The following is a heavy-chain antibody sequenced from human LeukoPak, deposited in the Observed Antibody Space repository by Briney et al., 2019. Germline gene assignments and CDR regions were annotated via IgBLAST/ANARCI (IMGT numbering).Heavy chain of an antibody. CDR3: ATSSRWFGELYYYYCYYMDV. Sequence: SVKVSCKASGGTFSSYAISWVRQAPGQGLEWMGRNIPIFGTANHAQKFQGRVTITTDESTSTAYMELSSLRSEDTAVYYCATSSRWFGELYYYYCYYMDVWGKGTTVTVSS. CDR2: NIPIFGTA. J-gene: IGHJ6*03. V-gene: IGHV1-69*05. CDR1: GGTFSSYA. D-gene: IGHD3-10*01.